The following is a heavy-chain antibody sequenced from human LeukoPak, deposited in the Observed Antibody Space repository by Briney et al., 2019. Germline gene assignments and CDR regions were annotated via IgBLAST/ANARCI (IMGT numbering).Heavy chain of an antibody. D-gene: IGHD3-16*02. J-gene: IGHJ4*02. V-gene: IGHV4-39*01. CDR1: GGSISSNSYY. Sequence: RSSETLSLTCTVSGGSISSNSYYWGWIRQPPGKGLEWIGSIYYSGSTYYNPSLKSRVTISVDTSKNQFSLKLSSVTAADTAVYYCARHRALGKEITFGGVIVAPFDSWGQGTLVTVSS. CDR3: ARHRALGKEITFGGVIVAPFDS. CDR2: IYYSGST.